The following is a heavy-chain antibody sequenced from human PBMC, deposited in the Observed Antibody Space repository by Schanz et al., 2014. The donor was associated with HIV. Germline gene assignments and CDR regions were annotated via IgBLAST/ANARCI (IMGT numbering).Heavy chain of an antibody. J-gene: IGHJ3*02. CDR1: GGSFSSYA. V-gene: IGHV1-69*01. Sequence: QVQLVQSGAEVKKPGSSVKVSCKASGGSFSSYAINWVRQAPGQGLEWMGGIIPIFGTANYAQKFQGRVTITADESTSTAYMELSSLRSEDTAVYYCARDRGSISWMGRAFDIWGQGTMVTVSS. CDR3: ARDRGSISWMGRAFDI. CDR2: IIPIFGTA. D-gene: IGHD2-2*01.